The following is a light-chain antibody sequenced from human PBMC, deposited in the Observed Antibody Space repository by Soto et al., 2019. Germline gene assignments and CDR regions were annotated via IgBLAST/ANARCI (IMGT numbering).Light chain of an antibody. CDR3: YVWESGSDRREL. Sequence: SYELTQPPSLSVAPGKTARITCGGNNIGSKSVHWYQQKPGQAPVLVISYDSDRPSGIPERFSGSNSGNTATLTISRVEAGDEADYYCYVWESGSDRRELFGGGTKLTVL. V-gene: IGLV3-21*01. CDR1: NIGSKS. CDR2: YDS. J-gene: IGLJ2*01.